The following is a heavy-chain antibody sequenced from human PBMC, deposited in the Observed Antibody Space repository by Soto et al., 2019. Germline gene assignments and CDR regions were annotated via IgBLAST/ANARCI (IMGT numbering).Heavy chain of an antibody. Sequence: GGSLRLSCAASGFTFSSYAMSWVRQAPGKGLEWVSAISGSGGSTYYADSVKGRFTISRDNSKNTLYLQMNSLRAEDTAVYYCAKSSYGSGSYYILFDYWGQGTLVTVSS. CDR1: GFTFSSYA. CDR2: ISGSGGST. CDR3: AKSSYGSGSYYILFDY. D-gene: IGHD3-10*01. V-gene: IGHV3-23*01. J-gene: IGHJ4*02.